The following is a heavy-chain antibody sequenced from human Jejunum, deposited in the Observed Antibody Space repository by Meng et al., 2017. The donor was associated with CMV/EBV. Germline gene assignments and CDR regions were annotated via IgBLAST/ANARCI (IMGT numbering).Heavy chain of an antibody. V-gene: IGHV3-21*01. CDR1: FTFNTYT. CDR3: TRDREDFYGSNLLDF. D-gene: IGHD3-10*01. CDR2: ISRSSDNI. Sequence: FTFNTYTMNGVGQAPGKGLEWVSSISRSSDNICYADSVKGRFTVSRDNARNSLYLQMNSLRAEDTAVYYCTRDREDFYGSNLLDFWGQGARVTVSS. J-gene: IGHJ4*02.